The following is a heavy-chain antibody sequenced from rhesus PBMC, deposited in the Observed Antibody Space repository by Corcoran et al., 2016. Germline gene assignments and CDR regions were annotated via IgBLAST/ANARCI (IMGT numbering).Heavy chain of an antibody. D-gene: IGHD3-16*01. Sequence: CAVSGGSVSSSNWWSWIRQPPGKGLEWIGYISGSSGSTYYNPSLKSRVTISTDTSKNQFSLKLSSVTAADTAVYYCARAHYYSGSSLDYWGQGVLVTVSS. CDR2: ISGSSGST. CDR3: ARAHYYSGSSLDY. V-gene: IGHV4-65*01. J-gene: IGHJ4*01. CDR1: GGSVSSSNW.